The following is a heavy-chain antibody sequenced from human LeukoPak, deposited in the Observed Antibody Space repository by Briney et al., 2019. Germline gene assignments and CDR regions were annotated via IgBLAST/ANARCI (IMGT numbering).Heavy chain of an antibody. CDR2: ITPFNGNT. Sequence: ASVKVSCKASGYTFTYRYLHWVRQAPGQALEWMGWITPFNGNTNYAQKFQDGVTITRDRSMSTAYMELSSLRSEDTAMYYCATPRPPRFMGAFDIWGQGTMVTVSS. CDR3: ATPRPPRFMGAFDI. V-gene: IGHV1-45*02. J-gene: IGHJ3*02. CDR1: GYTFTYRY.